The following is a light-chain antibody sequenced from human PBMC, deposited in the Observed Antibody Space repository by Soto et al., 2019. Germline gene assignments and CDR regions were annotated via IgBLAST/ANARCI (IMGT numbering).Light chain of an antibody. CDR1: QSVSSSY. V-gene: IGKV3-20*01. J-gene: IGKJ5*01. CDR2: GAS. Sequence: EIVLTQSPGTLSLSPGERATLSCRASQSVSSSYLAWYQQKPGQAPRLLIYGASSRATGIPGRFSGSGSGTDFTLTISRLEPEDFAVYYCQQYGSSITFGQGTRLENK. CDR3: QQYGSSIT.